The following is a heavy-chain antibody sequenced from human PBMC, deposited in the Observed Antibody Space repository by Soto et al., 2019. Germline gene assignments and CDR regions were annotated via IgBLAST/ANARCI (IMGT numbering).Heavy chain of an antibody. CDR1: GLTFSGYW. CDR3: ARLRWDAFDI. D-gene: IGHD4-17*01. Sequence: EVQLVESGGGLVQPGGSLRLSCTASGLTFSGYWMHWVRQAPGKGLLWVSRINSDGSSTSYADSVKGRFTISRDDAKNTLYLQMSSLRAEDTAVYYCARLRWDAFDIRGQETMVTVSS. J-gene: IGHJ3*02. CDR2: INSDGSST. V-gene: IGHV3-74*01.